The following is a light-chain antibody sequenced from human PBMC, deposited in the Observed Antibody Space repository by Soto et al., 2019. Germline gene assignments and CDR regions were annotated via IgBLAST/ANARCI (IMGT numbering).Light chain of an antibody. Sequence: EIVMTQSPTILSVSPGERATLSFMASQSVSSNLAWYQQKPGQAPRLLIYGVYTRAPGIPARFSGSGSGTEFTLTISSLQPEDFATYYCQQLNSYPITFGQGTRLEIK. CDR1: QSVSSN. J-gene: IGKJ5*01. CDR2: GVY. CDR3: QQLNSYPIT. V-gene: IGKV3D-15*01.